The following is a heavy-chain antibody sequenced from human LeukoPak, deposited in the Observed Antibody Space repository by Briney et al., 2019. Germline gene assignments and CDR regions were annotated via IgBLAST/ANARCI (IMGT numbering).Heavy chain of an antibody. Sequence: SETLSLTCTVSGGSISSYYWSWIRQPAGKGLEWIGRIYTSGSTSYNPSLKSRVTMSVDTSKNQFSLKLSSVTAADTAVYYCARAANMVRGVMAWFDPWGQGTLVTVSS. V-gene: IGHV4-4*07. CDR2: IYTSGST. D-gene: IGHD3-10*01. CDR3: ARAANMVRGVMAWFDP. J-gene: IGHJ5*02. CDR1: GGSISSYY.